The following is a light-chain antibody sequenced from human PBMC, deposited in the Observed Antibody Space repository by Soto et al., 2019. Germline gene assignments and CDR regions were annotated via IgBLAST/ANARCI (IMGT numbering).Light chain of an antibody. Sequence: EIVMTQSPATLSVSPGESATLSCRASQSVSSNLAWHQQKPGQAPRILMYDASTRATGISARFSGSGSGTEFTLTISSLQSEDFTVYYCQQYDISPWTFGQGTKGDIK. V-gene: IGKV3-15*01. CDR2: DAS. CDR3: QQYDISPWT. CDR1: QSVSSN. J-gene: IGKJ1*01.